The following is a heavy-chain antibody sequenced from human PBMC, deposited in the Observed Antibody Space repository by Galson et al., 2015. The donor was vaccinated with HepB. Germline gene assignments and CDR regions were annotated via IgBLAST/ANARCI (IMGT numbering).Heavy chain of an antibody. Sequence: SLRLSCAASGFTFSSYWMSWVRQAPGKGLEWVANIKQDGSEKYYVDSVKGRFTISRDNAKNSLYLQMNSLRAEDTAVYYCAREPPGGSYSSSWGYWYFDLWGRGTLVTVSS. V-gene: IGHV3-7*03. D-gene: IGHD6-13*01. J-gene: IGHJ2*01. CDR1: GFTFSSYW. CDR2: IKQDGSEK. CDR3: AREPPGGSYSSSWGYWYFDL.